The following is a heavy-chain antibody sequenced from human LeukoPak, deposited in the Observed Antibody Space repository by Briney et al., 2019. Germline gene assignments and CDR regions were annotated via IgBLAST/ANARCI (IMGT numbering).Heavy chain of an antibody. CDR1: GGSISSYY. V-gene: IGHV4-4*07. J-gene: IGHJ6*03. Sequence: PSETLSLTCTVSGGSISSYYWSWIRQPAGKGLEWIGRIYTSENTNYNPSLKSRVTISVDTSKNQFSLKLSSVTAADTAVYYCARLLYGGNSVYYYYMDVWGKGTTVTVSS. CDR2: IYTSENT. CDR3: ARLLYGGNSVYYYYMDV. D-gene: IGHD4-23*01.